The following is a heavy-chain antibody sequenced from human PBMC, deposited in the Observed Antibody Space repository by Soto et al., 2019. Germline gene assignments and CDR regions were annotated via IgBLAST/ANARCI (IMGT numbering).Heavy chain of an antibody. Sequence: TFSSYYWGWIRQPPGKELEWFGSIYYSGSTYYNPSLKSRVTISVDTSENQFSLKLSSVTAADTAVYYCKGATMVRGVILNYGMDVWGQGTTVTVSS. D-gene: IGHD3-10*01. V-gene: IGHV4-39*01. CDR1: TFSSYY. J-gene: IGHJ6*02. CDR2: IYYSGST. CDR3: KGATMVRGVILNYGMDV.